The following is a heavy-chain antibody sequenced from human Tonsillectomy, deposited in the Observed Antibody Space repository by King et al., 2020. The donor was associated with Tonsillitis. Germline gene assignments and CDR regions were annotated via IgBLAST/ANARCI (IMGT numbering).Heavy chain of an antibody. Sequence: VQLQESGPGLVKPSQTLSLTCTVSGGSISSGDYYWSWIRQPPGKGLEWIGYIYYSGSTYYNPSLKSRVTISVDTSKNQFSLKLSSVTAADTAVYYCARDYGSGSYYNADYYYYGMDVWGQGTTVTVSS. D-gene: IGHD3-10*01. CDR3: ARDYGSGSYYNADYYYYGMDV. CDR2: IYYSGST. V-gene: IGHV4-30-4*01. CDR1: GGSISSGDYY. J-gene: IGHJ6*02.